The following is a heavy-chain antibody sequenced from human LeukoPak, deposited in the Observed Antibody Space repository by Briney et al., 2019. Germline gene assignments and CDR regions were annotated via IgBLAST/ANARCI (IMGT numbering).Heavy chain of an antibody. D-gene: IGHD3-10*01. Sequence: PGGSLRLSCAASGFTFSSYAMRWVRQAPGKGLEWVSSISGGGGSTYYADSVKGRFTISRDNSKNTLYLQMNSLRAEDTAVYYCAKDWDYYGSGSYSDYWGQGTLVTVSS. CDR3: AKDWDYYGSGSYSDY. CDR1: GFTFSSYA. CDR2: ISGGGGST. V-gene: IGHV3-23*01. J-gene: IGHJ4*02.